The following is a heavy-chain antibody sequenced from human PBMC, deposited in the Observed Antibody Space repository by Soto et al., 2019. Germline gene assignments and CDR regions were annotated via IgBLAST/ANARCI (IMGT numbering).Heavy chain of an antibody. CDR1: GYTFTGYY. V-gene: IGHV1-2*04. D-gene: IGHD6-13*01. CDR3: AREGESSSWPDYYYYYGMDV. CDR2: INPNSGGT. J-gene: IGHJ6*02. Sequence: ASVKVSCKASGYTFTGYYMHWVRQAPGQGLEWMGWINPNSGGTNYAQKFQGWVTMTRDTSISTAYMELSRLRSDDTAVYYCAREGESSSWPDYYYYYGMDVWGQGTTVTVSS.